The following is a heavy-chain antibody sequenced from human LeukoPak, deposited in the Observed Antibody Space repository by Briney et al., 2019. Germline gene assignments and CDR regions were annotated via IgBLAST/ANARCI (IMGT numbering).Heavy chain of an antibody. CDR2: MNPNSGNT. CDR3: ARAPRYCSSTSCYTDWFDP. J-gene: IGHJ5*02. V-gene: IGHV1-8*03. D-gene: IGHD2-2*02. Sequence: ASVKVSCKASGYTLTSYDINWVRQATGQGLEWMGWMNPNSGNTGYAQKFQGRVTITRNTSISTAYMELSSLRSEDTAVYYCARAPRYCSSTSCYTDWFDPWGQGTLVTVSS. CDR1: GYTLTSYD.